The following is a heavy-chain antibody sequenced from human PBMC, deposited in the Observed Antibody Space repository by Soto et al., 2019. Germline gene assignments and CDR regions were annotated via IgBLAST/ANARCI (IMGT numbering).Heavy chain of an antibody. CDR3: AKDRGYCSSTSCYIDS. V-gene: IGHV3-23*01. J-gene: IGHJ4*02. CDR1: GFTFSSYA. Sequence: EVQLLESGGGLVQPGGSLRLSCAASGFTFSSYAMTWVRQAPGKGLEWVSAISGSGGSTYCADSVKGRFTISRDNSKNTLYLQMNSLRAEDTAVYYCAKDRGYCSSTSCYIDSWGQGTLVTVSS. CDR2: ISGSGGST. D-gene: IGHD2-2*02.